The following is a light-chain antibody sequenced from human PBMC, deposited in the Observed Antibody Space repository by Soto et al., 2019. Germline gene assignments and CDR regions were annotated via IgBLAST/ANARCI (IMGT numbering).Light chain of an antibody. CDR3: QQYETFSGT. V-gene: IGKV1-5*01. CDR1: QSVSGW. J-gene: IGKJ1*01. Sequence: DIQMTQSPSSLSASVVDRFTITFLASQSVSGWLAWYQQKPGEAPKLLIYDASALPRGVPSRFSGSGSGTKFTLTIASLQPDDFATYYCQQYETFSGTFGPGTKVDIK. CDR2: DAS.